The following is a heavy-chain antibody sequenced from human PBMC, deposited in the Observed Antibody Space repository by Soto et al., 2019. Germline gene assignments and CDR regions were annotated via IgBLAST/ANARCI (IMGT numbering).Heavy chain of an antibody. D-gene: IGHD6-13*01. Sequence: QVQLVESGGGVVQPGRSLRLSCAASGFTFSSYAMHWVRQAPGKGLEWVAVISYDGSNKYYADSVKGRFTISRDNYKNTLYLQMNSLRAEDTAVYYCARDNGAAAGIWIHYYYYGMDVWGQGTTVTVSS. CDR2: ISYDGSNK. V-gene: IGHV3-30-3*01. J-gene: IGHJ6*02. CDR1: GFTFSSYA. CDR3: ARDNGAAAGIWIHYYYYGMDV.